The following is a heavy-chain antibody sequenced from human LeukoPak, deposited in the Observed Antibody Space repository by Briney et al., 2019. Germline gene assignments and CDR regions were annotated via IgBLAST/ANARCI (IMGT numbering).Heavy chain of an antibody. J-gene: IGHJ4*02. V-gene: IGHV3-23*01. Sequence: KAGGSLRLSCAASGFTFSNYAMSWVRQAPGKGLEWVSAISGSGGNTYYADSVTGRLTISRDHSRSTLYLQMNNLRAEDTDVYYCVSSSSGWYRFQYWGQGTLVTVSS. CDR2: ISGSGGNT. CDR3: VSSSSGWYRFQY. D-gene: IGHD6-19*01. CDR1: GFTFSNYA.